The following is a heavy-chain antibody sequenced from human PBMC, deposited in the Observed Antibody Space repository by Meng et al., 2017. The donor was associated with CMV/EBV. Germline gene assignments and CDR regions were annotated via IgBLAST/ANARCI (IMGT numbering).Heavy chain of an antibody. CDR1: GFIFSRYE. V-gene: IGHV3-48*03. D-gene: IGHD1-26*01. CDR2: ISSSGSTT. Sequence: GGSLRLSCAAPGFIFSRYEMNWVRQAPGKGLEWLSYISSSGSTTYYADSVKGRFTISRDDAKNSLSLQMNSLRADDTAVYYCARVGDLAHYFDYWGQGTLVTVSS. CDR3: ARVGDLAHYFDY. J-gene: IGHJ4*02.